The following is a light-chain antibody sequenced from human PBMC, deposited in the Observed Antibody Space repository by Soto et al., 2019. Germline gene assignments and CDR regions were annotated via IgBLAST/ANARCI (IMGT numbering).Light chain of an antibody. Sequence: EIVLTQSPGTLSLSPGERATLSCRASQSVSNNYLAWYQQKPGQAPRLLIYGASNRATGIPDRFSGSGSGTDFTLTISSLEPEDFALYYCQQRSTWPRLSTFGQGTRLEIK. J-gene: IGKJ5*01. CDR3: QQRSTWPRLST. CDR1: QSVSNNY. V-gene: IGKV3D-20*02. CDR2: GAS.